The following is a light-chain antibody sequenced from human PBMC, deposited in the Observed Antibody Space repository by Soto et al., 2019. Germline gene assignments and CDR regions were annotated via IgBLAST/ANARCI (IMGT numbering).Light chain of an antibody. J-gene: IGKJ4*01. CDR2: GAS. CDR3: QQYDNLVT. V-gene: IGKV3-20*01. CDR1: QSVTSSY. Sequence: EIVLTQSPGTLSFSPGERATLSCRASQSVTSSYLAWYQQKPGQAPRLLIYGASIRATGIPARFSGSGSGTDFTFTISCLQPEDIATYYCQQYDNLVTFGGGTKVDIK.